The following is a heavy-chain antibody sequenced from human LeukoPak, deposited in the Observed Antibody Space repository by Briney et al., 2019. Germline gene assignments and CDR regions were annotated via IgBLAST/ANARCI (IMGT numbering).Heavy chain of an antibody. J-gene: IGHJ4*02. CDR2: IRYDGSNK. CDR1: GFTFSSYG. D-gene: IGHD2-8*02. Sequence: GGSLRLSCAASGFTFSSYGMHWVRQAPGKGLEWVAFIRYDGSNKYYADSVKGRFTVSRDNDKNMLYLQMSSLRPDDTAVYYCVRAIYSTGTYNYWGQGTLVTV. CDR3: VRAIYSTGTYNY. V-gene: IGHV3-30*02.